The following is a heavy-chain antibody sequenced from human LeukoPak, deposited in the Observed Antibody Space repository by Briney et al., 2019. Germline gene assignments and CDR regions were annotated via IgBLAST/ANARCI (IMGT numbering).Heavy chain of an antibody. CDR2: IIPILGIA. V-gene: IGHV1-69*04. CDR3: ARMAVAAAGSFDY. D-gene: IGHD6-13*01. J-gene: IGHJ4*02. Sequence: SAKVSCKASGGTFSSYAISWVRQAPGQGLEWMGRIIPILGIANYAQKFQGRVTITADKSTSTAYMELSSLRSEDTAVYYCARMAVAAAGSFDYWGQGTLVTVSS. CDR1: GGTFSSYA.